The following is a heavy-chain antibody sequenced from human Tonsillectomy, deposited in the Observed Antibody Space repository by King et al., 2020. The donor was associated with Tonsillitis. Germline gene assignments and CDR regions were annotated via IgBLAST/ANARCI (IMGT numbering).Heavy chain of an antibody. CDR3: AREEAATDAFDS. Sequence: VQLVESGEGLVKPGGSLRLSCAASGFTFNSYTMIWVRQAPGKGLEWVSSIRSTNGNTYYAESVKGRFTISRDNAKNSLYLQMNSLRAEDTAVYYCAREEAATDAFDSWGQGTMVTVSS. CDR2: IRSTNGNT. J-gene: IGHJ3*02. D-gene: IGHD2-15*01. CDR1: GFTFNSYT. V-gene: IGHV3-21*06.